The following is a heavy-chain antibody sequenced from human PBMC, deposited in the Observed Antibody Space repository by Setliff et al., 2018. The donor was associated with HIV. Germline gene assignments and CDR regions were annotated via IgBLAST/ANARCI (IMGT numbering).Heavy chain of an antibody. Sequence: GSLRLSCAASGFTFSSYSMNWVRRAPGKGLGWVSSISSSSSYIYYADSVKGRFTISRDNAKNSLYLQMNSLRAGDTAVYYCARDTPLRRYFQHWGQGNLVTVSS. V-gene: IGHV3-21*01. J-gene: IGHJ1*01. CDR2: ISSSSSYI. CDR3: ARDTPLRRYFQH. D-gene: IGHD2-15*01. CDR1: GFTFSSYS.